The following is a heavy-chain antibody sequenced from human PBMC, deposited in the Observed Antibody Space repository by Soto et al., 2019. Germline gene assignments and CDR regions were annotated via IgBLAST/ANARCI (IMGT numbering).Heavy chain of an antibody. Sequence: PGGSLRLSCAASGFTFSSYAMSWVRQAPGKGLEWVSAISGSGGSTYYADSVKGRFTISRDNSKNTLYLQMNSLRAENTAVYYCAKDKNYYYYCMDVWGQGTTVTVSS. CDR2: ISGSGGST. CDR3: AKDKNYYYYCMDV. CDR1: GFTFSSYA. J-gene: IGHJ6*02. V-gene: IGHV3-23*01.